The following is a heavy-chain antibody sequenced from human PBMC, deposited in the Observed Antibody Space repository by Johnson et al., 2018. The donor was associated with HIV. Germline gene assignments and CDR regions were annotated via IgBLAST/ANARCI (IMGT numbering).Heavy chain of an antibody. CDR3: ARDWVQSPDYYDPVFFDI. V-gene: IGHV3-11*04. CDR1: GFTFSDYY. CDR2: ISSSGSTI. D-gene: IGHD3-22*01. J-gene: IGHJ3*02. Sequence: VQLVESGGGVIRPGGSLRLSCAASGFTFSDYYMSWIRQAPGKGLEWVSYISSSGSTIYYADSVKGRFTISRDNAKNSLYLQMNSLRAEDTAVYYCARDWVQSPDYYDPVFFDIWGQGTMVTVSS.